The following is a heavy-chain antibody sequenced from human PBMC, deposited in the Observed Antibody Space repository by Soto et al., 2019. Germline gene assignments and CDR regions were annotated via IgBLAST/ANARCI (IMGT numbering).Heavy chain of an antibody. V-gene: IGHV4-39*01. J-gene: IGHJ5*02. Sequence: SETLSLTCTVSGGSISSSSYYWGWIRQPPGKGLEWIGSIYYSGSTYYNPSLKSRVTISVDTSKNQFSLKLSSVTAADTAVYYCARQRVGAPTLDWFDPWGQGTLVTVSS. D-gene: IGHD1-26*01. CDR1: GGSISSSSYY. CDR3: ARQRVGAPTLDWFDP. CDR2: IYYSGST.